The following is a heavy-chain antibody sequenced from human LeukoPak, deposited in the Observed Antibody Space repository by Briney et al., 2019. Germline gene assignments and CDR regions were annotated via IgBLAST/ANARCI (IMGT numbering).Heavy chain of an antibody. J-gene: IGHJ5*02. D-gene: IGHD3-3*01. CDR1: GYTFTGYY. CDR2: INPNSGGT. V-gene: IGHV1-2*02. CDR3: ARGSSIFGGENWFDP. Sequence: APVKVSCKASGYTFTGYYMHWVRQAPGQGLEWMGWINPNSGGTNYAQKFQGRVTMTRDTSISTAYMELSRLRSDDTAVYYCARGSSIFGGENWFDPWGQGTLVTVSS.